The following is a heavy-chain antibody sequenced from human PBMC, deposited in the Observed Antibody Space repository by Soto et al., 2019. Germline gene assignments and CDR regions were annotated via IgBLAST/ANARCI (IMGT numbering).Heavy chain of an antibody. V-gene: IGHV3-23*01. J-gene: IGHJ4*02. D-gene: IGHD6-13*01. CDR2: ISGSGGST. CDR1: GFTFSSYA. Sequence: EVQLLESGGGLVQPGGSLGLSCAASGFTFSSYAMSWVSKSPGKGLEWVSAISGSGGSTYYADSEKGRFTISRDNSKNALYLQMNSVRAEDTAVYDGANVWFPGAGGTGFDYWGQGTLVTVST. CDR3: ANVWFPGAGGTGFDY.